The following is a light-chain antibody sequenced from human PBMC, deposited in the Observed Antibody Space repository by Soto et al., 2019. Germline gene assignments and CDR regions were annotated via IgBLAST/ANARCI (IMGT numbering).Light chain of an antibody. Sequence: DIQMTQSPSNLSASVGDRVTITCRASQFISTWMAWYQQKPGKAPKLLISEASSLDSGDPSRFSGGVSGTDYTLTINSLQHDDFATYYYHQYKTYPWTFGQGTKLVIK. J-gene: IGKJ1*01. V-gene: IGKV1-5*01. CDR1: QFISTW. CDR2: EAS. CDR3: HQYKTYPWT.